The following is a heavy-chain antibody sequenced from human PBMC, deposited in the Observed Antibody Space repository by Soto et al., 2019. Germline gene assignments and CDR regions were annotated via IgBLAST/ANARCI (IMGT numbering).Heavy chain of an antibody. V-gene: IGHV1-69*06. J-gene: IGHJ4*02. D-gene: IGHD2-21*02. CDR1: GGTFSSYA. Sequence: SVKVSCKASGGTFSSYAISWVRQAPGQGLEWMGGIIPIFGTANYAQKFQGRVTITADKSTSTAYMELSSLRSEDTAVYYCARPYCGGDCYGYFDYWGQGTLVTVSS. CDR3: ARPYCGGDCYGYFDY. CDR2: IIPIFGTA.